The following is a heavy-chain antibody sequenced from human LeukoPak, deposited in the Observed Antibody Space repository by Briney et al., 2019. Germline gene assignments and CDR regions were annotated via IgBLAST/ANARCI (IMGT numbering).Heavy chain of an antibody. CDR2: ISSNGGST. Sequence: PGGSLRLSCAASGSTFSSYAMHWVRQAPGKGLEYVSAISSNGGSTYYADSVKGRFTISRDNSKNTLYLQMGSLRAEDMAVYYCARSVTMVRGVTSWNWFDPWGQGTLVTVSS. CDR1: GSTFSSYA. CDR3: ARSVTMVRGVTSWNWFDP. D-gene: IGHD3-10*01. J-gene: IGHJ5*02. V-gene: IGHV3-64*02.